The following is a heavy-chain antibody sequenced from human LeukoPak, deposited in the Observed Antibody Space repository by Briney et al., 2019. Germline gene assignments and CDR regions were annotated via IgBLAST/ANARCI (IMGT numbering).Heavy chain of an antibody. Sequence: ASGTLSLTCSVSGGSISNYFWTWIPQPPGKGVEWIGYIYSSGSTYYNPSLKSRVTISVDTSKNRFSLKLSTVTAADTAVYYCARRPTGDPKFDYWGQGTLVTVSS. J-gene: IGHJ4*02. CDR3: ARRPTGDPKFDY. CDR1: GGSISNYF. D-gene: IGHD7-27*01. CDR2: IYSSGST. V-gene: IGHV4-59*08.